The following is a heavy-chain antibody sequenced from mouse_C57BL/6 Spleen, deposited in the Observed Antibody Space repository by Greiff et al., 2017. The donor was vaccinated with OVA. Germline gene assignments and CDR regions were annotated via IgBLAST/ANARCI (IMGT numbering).Heavy chain of an antibody. J-gene: IGHJ4*01. CDR1: GFTFSDYY. CDR3: ARQCITTVVADYYAMDY. CDR2: ISNVGGSS. V-gene: IGHV5-12*01. Sequence: EVKLVESGGGLVQPGGSLKLSCAASGFTFSDYYMYWVRQTPEKRLEWVAYISNVGGSSYYPDTVKGRFTISRDNAKNPRDLQRSRLKSEDTAMYYCARQCITTVVADYYAMDYWGQGTSVTVSS. D-gene: IGHD1-1*01.